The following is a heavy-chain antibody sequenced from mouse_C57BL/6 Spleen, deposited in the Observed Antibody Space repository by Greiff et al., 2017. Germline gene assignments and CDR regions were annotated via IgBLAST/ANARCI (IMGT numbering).Heavy chain of an antibody. CDR3: ARYDGYAPYAMDY. J-gene: IGHJ4*01. CDR1: GYTFTSYW. Sequence: QVQLLQSGAELAKPGASVKLSCKASGYTFTSYWMHWVKQRPGQGLEWIGYINPSSGYTTYNQKFKDKATLTADKSSSTAYMQLSSLTYEDSAVYYCARYDGYAPYAMDYWGQGTSVTVSS. V-gene: IGHV1-7*01. CDR2: INPSSGYT. D-gene: IGHD2-3*01.